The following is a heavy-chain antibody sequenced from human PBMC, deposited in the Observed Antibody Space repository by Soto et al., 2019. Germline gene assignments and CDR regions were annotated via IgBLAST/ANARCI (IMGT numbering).Heavy chain of an antibody. D-gene: IGHD6-19*01. CDR1: GFTFSSYE. CDR3: ARDLDSSGWYLRDY. Sequence: EVQLVESGGGLVQPGGSLRLSCAASGFTFSSYEMNWVRQAPGKGLEWVSYISSSGSTIYYADSVKGRFTISRDNAKNSLYLQMNSLRAEDTAVYYCARDLDSSGWYLRDYWGQGTLVTVSS. CDR2: ISSSGSTI. J-gene: IGHJ4*02. V-gene: IGHV3-48*03.